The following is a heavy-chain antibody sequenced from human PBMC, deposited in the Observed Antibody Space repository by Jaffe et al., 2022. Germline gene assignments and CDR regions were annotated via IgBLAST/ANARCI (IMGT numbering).Heavy chain of an antibody. Sequence: EVQLVESGGGLVQPGGSLRLSCAASGFTLGAYSMNWVRQAPGKGLEWVSYISTNSRTIYYADSVKGRFTISRDNAGNSLYLQMNNLRAEDTAVYYCARGNDYSSWFDPWGQGTLVTVSS. CDR3: ARGNDYSSWFDP. V-gene: IGHV3-48*01. J-gene: IGHJ5*02. CDR2: ISTNSRTI. D-gene: IGHD4-4*01. CDR1: GFTLGAYS.